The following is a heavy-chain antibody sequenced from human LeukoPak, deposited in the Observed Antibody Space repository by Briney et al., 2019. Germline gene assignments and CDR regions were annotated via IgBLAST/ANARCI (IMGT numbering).Heavy chain of an antibody. Sequence: GALRLSCAASGLTFSSYSMNWVRQAPGKGLEWVSSISSSSSYIYYADSVKGRFTISRDNAKNSLYLQMNSLRAEDTAVYYCARDSDTSRFDYWGQGTLVTVSS. CDR1: GLTFSSYS. V-gene: IGHV3-21*01. J-gene: IGHJ4*02. D-gene: IGHD3-10*01. CDR3: ARDSDTSRFDY. CDR2: ISSSSSYI.